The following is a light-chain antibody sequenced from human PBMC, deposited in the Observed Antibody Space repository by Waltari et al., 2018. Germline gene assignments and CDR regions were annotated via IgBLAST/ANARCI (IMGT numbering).Light chain of an antibody. V-gene: IGLV1-40*01. J-gene: IGLJ2*01. CDR1: TSNIGAGYD. CDR2: GTN. Sequence: QSVLTQPPSVSGAPGQRVRIPCTGRTSNIGAGYDVHWYQQGPGKAPKLIIYGTNTPPLGLPDRFFGSQDGTSAALAITGLQAEDEGDYYCQSYGTALSGVFGGGTKLTVL. CDR3: QSYGTALSGV.